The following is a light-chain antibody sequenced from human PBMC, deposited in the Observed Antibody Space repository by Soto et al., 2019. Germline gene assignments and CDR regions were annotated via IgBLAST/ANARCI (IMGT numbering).Light chain of an antibody. Sequence: EIVLKQSPGTLSLSPGERATLSCRASQSVSSNNLAWYQQRPGQAPRVVIYGASTRATGIPERFSGSGSGTDFTLTISRLEPEDFAVYYFQQYGRSPFTFGPGTKVDIK. V-gene: IGKV3-20*01. CDR2: GAS. CDR1: QSVSSNN. CDR3: QQYGRSPFT. J-gene: IGKJ3*01.